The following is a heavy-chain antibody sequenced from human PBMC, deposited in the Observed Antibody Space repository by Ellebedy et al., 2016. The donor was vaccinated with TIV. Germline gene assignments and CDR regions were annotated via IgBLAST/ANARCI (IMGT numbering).Heavy chain of an antibody. V-gene: IGHV4-39*01. CDR1: GGSISSSSYY. CDR2: IYYSGSI. CDR3: ARWSRGGERWFDP. Sequence: SETLSLTCTVSGGSISSSSYYWGWIRQPPGKGLEWIGSIYYSGSIHYNPSLKSRVTISVDTSKNQFSLKLSSLTAADTAVYYRARWSRGGERWFDPWGQGTLVTVSS. D-gene: IGHD2-21*01. J-gene: IGHJ5*02.